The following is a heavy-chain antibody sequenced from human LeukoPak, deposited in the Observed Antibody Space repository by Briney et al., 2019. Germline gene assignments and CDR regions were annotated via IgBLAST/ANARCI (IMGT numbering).Heavy chain of an antibody. D-gene: IGHD1-20*01. CDR2: IYYSGST. CDR1: GGSISSSSYY. V-gene: IGHV4-39*07. Sequence: SETLSLTCTVSGGSISSSSYYWGWIRQPPGKGLEWIGSIYYSGSTYYNPSLKSRVTISVDTSKNQFSLKLSSVTAADTAVYYCAREQGLTGTNYWGRGTLVTVSS. CDR3: AREQGLTGTNY. J-gene: IGHJ4*02.